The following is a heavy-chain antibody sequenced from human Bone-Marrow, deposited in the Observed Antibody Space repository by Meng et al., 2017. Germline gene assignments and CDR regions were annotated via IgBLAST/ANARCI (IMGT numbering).Heavy chain of an antibody. Sequence: GESLKTSCAASGFTFSSYGMHWVRQAPGKGLEWVAVIWYDGSNKYYADSVKGRFTISRDNSKNTLYLQMNSLGAEDTGVYYCARSGYSSSWSLDYWGQGTLVTVSS. CDR1: GFTFSSYG. CDR2: IWYDGSNK. D-gene: IGHD6-13*01. V-gene: IGHV3-33*01. J-gene: IGHJ4*02. CDR3: ARSGYSSSWSLDY.